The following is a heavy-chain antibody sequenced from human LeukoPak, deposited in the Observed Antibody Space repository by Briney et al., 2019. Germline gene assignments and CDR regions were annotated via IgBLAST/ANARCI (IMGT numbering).Heavy chain of an antibody. CDR3: ARDQRALAGTCFDN. D-gene: IGHD6-19*01. J-gene: IGHJ4*02. V-gene: IGHV3-23*01. CDR1: GFTFNNDA. CDR2: ISRSGHRQ. Sequence: PGGSLRLSCAASGFTFNNDAITWVPQAPGKVLERVADISRSGHRQNYADSVKGRFTISKDNSNNALYLQMKTLSAEDTAVYYCARDQRALAGTCFDNWGQGTLVSVSS.